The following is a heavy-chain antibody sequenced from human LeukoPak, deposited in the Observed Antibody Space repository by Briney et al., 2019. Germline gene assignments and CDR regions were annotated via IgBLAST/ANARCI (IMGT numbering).Heavy chain of an antibody. D-gene: IGHD4-23*01. J-gene: IGHJ4*02. CDR1: GFTFSGYG. CDR3: ARDYGGNFDY. Sequence: PGRSLRLSCAASGFTFSGYGMHWVRQAPGKGLEWVAVIWYDGSNKYYADSVKGRFTISRDNSRNTLYLQMNSLRAEDTAVYYCARDYGGNFDYWGRGTLVTVSS. V-gene: IGHV3-33*01. CDR2: IWYDGSNK.